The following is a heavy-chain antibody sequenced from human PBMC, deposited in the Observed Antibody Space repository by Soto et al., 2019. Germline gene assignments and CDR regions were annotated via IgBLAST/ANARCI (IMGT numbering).Heavy chain of an antibody. D-gene: IGHD4-4*01. CDR2: ISAYNGNT. CDR1: GYTFTSYG. Sequence: ASVKVSCKASGYTFTSYGISWVRQAPGQGLEWMGWISAYNGNTNYAQKLQGRVTMTTDTSTSTAYMGLRSLRSDDTAVYYCARDWDFDYSNYHYYYYYYMDVWGKGTTVTVSS. CDR3: ARDWDFDYSNYHYYYYYYMDV. J-gene: IGHJ6*03. V-gene: IGHV1-18*01.